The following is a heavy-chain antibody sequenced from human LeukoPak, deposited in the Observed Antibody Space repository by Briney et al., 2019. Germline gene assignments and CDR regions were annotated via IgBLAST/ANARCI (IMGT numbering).Heavy chain of an antibody. CDR1: GFTFSSYN. CDR3: ARDGSGWYSVHFDY. Sequence: PGGSLRLSCAASGFTFSSYNMKWVRQAPGKGLEWVSSISTSSSYIYYADSVKGRFTISRDNAKNSLYLQMNSLRAEDTAVYYCARDGSGWYSVHFDYWGQGTLVTVSS. J-gene: IGHJ4*02. D-gene: IGHD6-19*01. V-gene: IGHV3-21*01. CDR2: ISTSSSYI.